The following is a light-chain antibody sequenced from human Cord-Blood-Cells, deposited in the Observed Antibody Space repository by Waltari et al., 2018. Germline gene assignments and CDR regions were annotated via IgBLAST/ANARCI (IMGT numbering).Light chain of an antibody. Sequence: QSALTQPASVSGSPGQSIPISCTGTSSDVGRYHLVSWYQQHPGKAPKLMIYEVSKRPSGVSNRFSGSKSGNTASLTISGLQAEDEADYYCCSYAGSSTYVFGTGTKVTVL. CDR3: CSYAGSSTYV. CDR2: EVS. CDR1: SSDVGRYHL. J-gene: IGLJ1*01. V-gene: IGLV2-23*02.